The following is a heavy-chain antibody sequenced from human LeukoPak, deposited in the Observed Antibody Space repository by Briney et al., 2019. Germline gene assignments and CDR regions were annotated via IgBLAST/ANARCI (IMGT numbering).Heavy chain of an antibody. CDR2: ISGSGGST. V-gene: IGHV3-23*01. Sequence: PGGSLRLSCAASGFTFSSYAMSWVRQAPGKGLEWVSAISGSGGSTYYADSVKGRFTISRDNSKNTLYLQVNSLRAEDTAVYYCATISGYSSGWFFDYWGQGTLVTVSS. D-gene: IGHD6-13*01. CDR3: ATISGYSSGWFFDY. CDR1: GFTFSSYA. J-gene: IGHJ4*02.